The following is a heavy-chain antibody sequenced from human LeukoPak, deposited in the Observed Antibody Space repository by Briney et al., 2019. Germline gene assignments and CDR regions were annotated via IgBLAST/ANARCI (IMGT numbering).Heavy chain of an antibody. CDR3: ASVAGARRGYYFDY. CDR1: GYTFTGYY. D-gene: IGHD6-6*01. J-gene: IGHJ4*02. CDR2: ISAYNGNT. Sequence: ASVKVSCKASGYTFTGYYMHWVRQAPGQGLEWMGWISAYNGNTNYAQKLQGRVTMTTDTSTSTAYMELRSLRSDDTAVYYCASVAGARRGYYFDYWGQGTLVTVSS. V-gene: IGHV1-18*01.